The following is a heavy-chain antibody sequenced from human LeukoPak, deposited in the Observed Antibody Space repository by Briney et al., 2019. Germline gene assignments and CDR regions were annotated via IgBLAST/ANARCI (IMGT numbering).Heavy chain of an antibody. CDR1: GFTFSSYS. CDR3: ARDRVYYDSSGYYSPYFDY. Sequence: GGSLRLSCAASGFTFSSYSMNWVRQAPGKGLEWVSSISSSSSYIYYADSVKGRFTISRDNAKNSLYLQMNSLRAEDTAVYYCARDRVYYDSSGYYSPYFDYWGQGTLVTVSS. J-gene: IGHJ4*02. CDR2: ISSSSSYI. V-gene: IGHV3-21*01. D-gene: IGHD3-22*01.